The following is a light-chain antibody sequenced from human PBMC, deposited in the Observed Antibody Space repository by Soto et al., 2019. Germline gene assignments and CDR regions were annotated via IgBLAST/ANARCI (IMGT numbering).Light chain of an antibody. CDR3: ASWDEYLNIYV. J-gene: IGLJ1*01. Sequence: QSVLTQAPSASGTPGQKLTISCSGSKSDIGTNSVTWLQQLPRTAPRLVIYNTDQRPSGVPDRFSGSKSGTSASLTISGLQSADEADYYCASWDEYLNIYVFGTGTKLTVL. CDR2: NTD. V-gene: IGLV1-44*01. CDR1: KSDIGTNS.